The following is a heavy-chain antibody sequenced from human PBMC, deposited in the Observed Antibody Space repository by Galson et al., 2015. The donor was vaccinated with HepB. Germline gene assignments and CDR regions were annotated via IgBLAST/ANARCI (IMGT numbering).Heavy chain of an antibody. V-gene: IGHV3-30*18. CDR3: AKDQTGINSSGLDY. CDR2: ISYDGSNK. Sequence: SLRLSCAASGFTFSSYGMHWVRQAPGKGLEWVAVISYDGSNKYYADSVKGRFTISRDNSKNTLYLQMNSLRAEDTAVYYCAKDQTGINSSGLDYWGQGTLVTVSS. J-gene: IGHJ4*02. CDR1: GFTFSSYG. D-gene: IGHD6-19*01.